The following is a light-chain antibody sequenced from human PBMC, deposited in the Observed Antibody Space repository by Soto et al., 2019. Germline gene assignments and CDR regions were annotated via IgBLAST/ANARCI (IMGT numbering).Light chain of an antibody. CDR1: QSVSGY. CDR2: DAS. Sequence: EIVLTQSPATLSLSPGERATLSCRASQSVSGYLAWYQQKPGQAPRLLIYDASSRAKGIPARFTGSGSGTDFSLTISSLEPEDFAVYYCQQRGTWPTFGQGTRWIS. CDR3: QQRGTWPT. V-gene: IGKV3-11*01. J-gene: IGKJ1*01.